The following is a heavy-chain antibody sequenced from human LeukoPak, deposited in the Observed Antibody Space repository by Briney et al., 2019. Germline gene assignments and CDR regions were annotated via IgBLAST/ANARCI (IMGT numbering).Heavy chain of an antibody. V-gene: IGHV4-59*01. CDR2: IYYSGST. J-gene: IGHJ5*02. CDR1: GGSISSYY. CDR3: ARDSGSYFWWFDA. Sequence: PSETLSLTCTVSGGSISSYYWSWIRQPPGKPPEWIGYIYYSGSTNFDPSLKSRITMSVDTSKNQFSLELSSVTAADTAVYYCARDSGSYFWWFDAWGQGIPVTVSS. D-gene: IGHD1-26*01.